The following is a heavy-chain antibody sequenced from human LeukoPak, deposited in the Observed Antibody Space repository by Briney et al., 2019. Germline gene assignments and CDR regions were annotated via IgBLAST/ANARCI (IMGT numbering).Heavy chain of an antibody. D-gene: IGHD3-22*01. V-gene: IGHV3-23*01. CDR2: ISGSGGST. J-gene: IGHJ4*02. CDR3: AKDLYYYDSSGYYHRPYYFDY. CDR1: GFTFSSYA. Sequence: PGGSLRLSCAASGFTFSSYAMSWVRQAPGKGLEWVSAISGSGGSTYYADSVKGRFTISRDNSKNTLYLQMNSLRAEDTAVYYCAKDLYYYDSSGYYHRPYYFDYWGQGTLVTVSS.